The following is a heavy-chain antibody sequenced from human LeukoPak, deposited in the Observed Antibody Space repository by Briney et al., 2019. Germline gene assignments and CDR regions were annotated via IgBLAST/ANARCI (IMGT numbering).Heavy chain of an antibody. D-gene: IGHD3-22*01. V-gene: IGHV3-48*04. CDR3: AREPTLAWDSSAQKKVPVAFDI. CDR2: ISGSGTTI. J-gene: IGHJ3*02. Sequence: QPGGSLRLSCAASGFYFMTYGMNWVRQAPGKGLEWISCISGSGTTIYYADSVKGRFTISRDNAKNSLYLQMNSLRAEDTAVYYCAREPTLAWDSSAQKKVPVAFDIWGQGTMVTVSS. CDR1: GFYFMTYG.